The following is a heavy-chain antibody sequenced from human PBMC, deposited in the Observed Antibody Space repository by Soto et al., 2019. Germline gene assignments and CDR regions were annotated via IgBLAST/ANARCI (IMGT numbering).Heavy chain of an antibody. CDR3: ARGVPAADYYYYYYMDV. CDR2: IGTAGDT. CDR1: GFTFSSYD. D-gene: IGHD2-2*01. J-gene: IGHJ6*03. V-gene: IGHV3-13*01. Sequence: GGSLRLSCAASGFTFSSYDMHWVRQATGKGLEWVSAIGTAGDTYYPGSVKGRFTISRENAKNSLYLQMNSLRAGDTAVYYCARGVPAADYYYYYYMDVWGQGTTVTVSS.